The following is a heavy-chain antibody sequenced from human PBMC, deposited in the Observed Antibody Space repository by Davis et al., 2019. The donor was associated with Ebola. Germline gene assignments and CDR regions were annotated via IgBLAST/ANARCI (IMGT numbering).Heavy chain of an antibody. CDR1: GFASDDYA. CDR2: INWNGGST. D-gene: IGHD2-15*01. J-gene: IGHJ4*02. V-gene: IGHV3-20*04. CDR3: AREGRYCNGNTCYGGTLDY. Sequence: PGGSLRPSCAASGFASDDYAMNWVRHAPGKGLEWVSGINWNGGSTGYADSVKGRFTISRDNAKNSLYLQMNSLRVEDTALYYCAREGRYCNGNTCYGGTLDYWGQGTLVTVSS.